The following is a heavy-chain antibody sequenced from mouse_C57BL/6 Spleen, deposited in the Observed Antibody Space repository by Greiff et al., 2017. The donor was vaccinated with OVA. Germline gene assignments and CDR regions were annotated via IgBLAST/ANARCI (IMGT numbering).Heavy chain of an antibody. CDR1: GYTFTDYE. CDR3: TRRTVEDAMDY. CDR2: IDPETGGT. J-gene: IGHJ4*01. Sequence: VQLQQSGAELVRPGASVTLSCKASGYTFTDYEMHWVKQTPVHGLEWIGAIDPETGGTAYNQKFKGKAILTADKSSRTAYMELRSLTSEDSAVYYCTRRTVEDAMDYWGQGTSVTVSS. D-gene: IGHD1-1*01. V-gene: IGHV1-15*01.